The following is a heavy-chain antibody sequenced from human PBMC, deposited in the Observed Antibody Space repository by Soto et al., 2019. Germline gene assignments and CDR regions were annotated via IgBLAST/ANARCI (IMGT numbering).Heavy chain of an antibody. CDR3: ARDYSRYDSALPYFDS. CDR2: MSDDGSAI. Sequence: GGSLRLSFAVSVFTFSDFYMTWIRQAPGKGPEWVSYMSDDGSAIYYTDSVKGRLNISRDTAKNSLFLQMTSLRAEDTAVYYCARDYSRYDSALPYFDSWGQGALVPVSS. V-gene: IGHV3-11*04. J-gene: IGHJ4*02. CDR1: VFTFSDFY. D-gene: IGHD5-12*01.